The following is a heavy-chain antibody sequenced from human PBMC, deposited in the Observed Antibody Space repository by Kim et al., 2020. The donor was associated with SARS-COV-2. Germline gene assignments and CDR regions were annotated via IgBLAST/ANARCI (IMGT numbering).Heavy chain of an antibody. J-gene: IGHJ6*03. V-gene: IGHV1-8*01. CDR2: MNPNSGNT. CDR3: ARGLLVRGIFYYYYYMDV. CDR1: GYTFTSYD. D-gene: IGHD3-10*01. Sequence: ASVKVSCKASGYTFTSYDINWVRQATGQGLEWMGWMNPNSGNTGYAQKFQGRVTMTRNTSISTAYMELSSLRSEDTAVYSCARGLLVRGIFYYYYYMDVWGKGTTVTVSS.